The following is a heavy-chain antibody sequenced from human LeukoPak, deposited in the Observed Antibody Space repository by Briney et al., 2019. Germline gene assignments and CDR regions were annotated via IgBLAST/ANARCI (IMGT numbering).Heavy chain of an antibody. D-gene: IGHD4-23*01. CDR1: GGSIISYY. CDR2: VYYSGTT. Sequence: PSETLSLTCTVSGGSIISYYWSWIRRPPGQGLEWNGYVYYSGTTNYNPSLKSRVIISVDTSKNQFSLKLSPVIAADTAVYYCARVGVDYSGNIIKYYFDYWGQGTLVSVSS. V-gene: IGHV4-59*01. J-gene: IGHJ4*02. CDR3: ARVGVDYSGNIIKYYFDY.